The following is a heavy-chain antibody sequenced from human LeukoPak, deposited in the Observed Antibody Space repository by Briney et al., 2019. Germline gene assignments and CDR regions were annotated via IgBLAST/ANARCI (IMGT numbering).Heavy chain of an antibody. CDR1: GGSFRGYY. V-gene: IGHV3-53*01. CDR2: LYRGGST. CDR3: AREGFGSGSYYLDH. Sequence: ETLSLTCAVYGGSFRGYYWSWVRQAPGKGLEWVSVLYRGGSTYYADSVKGRFTISRDNSKNTLLLQMNSLRAEDTAVYYCAREGFGSGSYYLDHWGQGTLVTVSS. J-gene: IGHJ4*02. D-gene: IGHD3-10*01.